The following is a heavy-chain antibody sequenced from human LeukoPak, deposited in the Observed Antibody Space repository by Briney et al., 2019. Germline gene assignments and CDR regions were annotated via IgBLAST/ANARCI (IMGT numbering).Heavy chain of an antibody. D-gene: IGHD5-18*01. CDR3: ARDQEYGYDRNMSPLDY. CDR2: IYYSGST. CDR1: GGSISSYY. J-gene: IGHJ4*02. Sequence: SETLSLTCTVSGGSISSYYWSWIRQPPGKGLEWIGYIYYSGSTNYNPSLKSRVTISVDTSKNQFSLKLSSVTAADTAVYYCARDQEYGYDRNMSPLDYWGQGTLVTVSS. V-gene: IGHV4-59*12.